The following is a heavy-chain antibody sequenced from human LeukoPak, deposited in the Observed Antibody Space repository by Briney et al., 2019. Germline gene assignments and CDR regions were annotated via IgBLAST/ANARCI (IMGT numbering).Heavy chain of an antibody. Sequence: ASVKVSCKASGYTFTSHDINWVRQAPGQGLEWMGRINPSSGGTNYAQKFQGRVTMTRDTSISTAYMELSRLRSDDTAVYYCARDDNSGYYSGPWGQGTLVTVSS. CDR1: GYTFTSHD. CDR2: INPSSGGT. CDR3: ARDDNSGYYSGP. V-gene: IGHV1-2*06. D-gene: IGHD3-22*01. J-gene: IGHJ5*02.